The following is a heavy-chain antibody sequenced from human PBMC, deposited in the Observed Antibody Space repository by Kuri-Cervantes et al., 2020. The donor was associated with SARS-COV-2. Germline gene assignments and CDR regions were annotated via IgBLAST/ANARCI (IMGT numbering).Heavy chain of an antibody. D-gene: IGHD3-16*02. CDR3: ARVRLRLGKLSFNYYYYYYYMDV. Sequence: GESLKISCAASGFTFSSYRMHWVRQAPGKGLEWVSYISSGSSTIYYADSVKGRFTISRDNAKNTLYLQMNSLRAEDTAVYYCARVRLRLGKLSFNYYYYYYYMDVWGKGTTVTVSS. V-gene: IGHV3-48*04. CDR2: ISSGSSTI. J-gene: IGHJ6*03. CDR1: GFTFSSYR.